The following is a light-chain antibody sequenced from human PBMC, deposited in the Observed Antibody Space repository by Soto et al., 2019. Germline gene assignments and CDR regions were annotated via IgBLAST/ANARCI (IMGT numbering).Light chain of an antibody. Sequence: EIVLTPSPATLSVSPVQIVTLSCRASQSAISNLAWYQQKPGQTPRLLIYDASTRATDIPARFSGSGSGTDFTLTISSLQPDDFATYYCQHYNSYSEAFGQGTKVDIK. CDR3: QHYNSYSEA. J-gene: IGKJ1*01. V-gene: IGKV3-15*01. CDR2: DAS. CDR1: QSAISN.